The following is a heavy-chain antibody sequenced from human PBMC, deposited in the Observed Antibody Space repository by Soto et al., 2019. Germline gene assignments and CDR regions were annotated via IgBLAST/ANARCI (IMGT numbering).Heavy chain of an antibody. CDR2: ISYDGSNK. J-gene: IGHJ4*02. V-gene: IGHV3-30-3*01. Sequence: GGSLRLSCAASGFTFSSYAMHWVRQAPGKGLEWVAVISYDGSNKYYADSVKGRFTISRDNSKNTLYLQMNSLRAEDTAVYYCASELSSSSRHQPAYWGQGTLVTVSS. CDR1: GFTFSSYA. D-gene: IGHD6-13*01. CDR3: ASELSSSSRHQPAY.